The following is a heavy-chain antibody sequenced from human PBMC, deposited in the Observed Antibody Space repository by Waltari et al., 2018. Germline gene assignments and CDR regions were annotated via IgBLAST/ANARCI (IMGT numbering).Heavy chain of an antibody. V-gene: IGHV3-33*01. CDR1: GFSFPNYG. CDR3: ARDQYGESFYYAMNV. CDR2: IWYDGSKK. Sequence: QETLVESGGGVVQSGRSLKLYCEASGFSFPNYGMRWGRQAPGKGLEWVAIIWYDGSKKYYADSVKGRFDISRDNSRNTLYLQMDSLRAEDTAVYFCARDQYGESFYYAMNVWGQGTAVTVSS. D-gene: IGHD1-26*01. J-gene: IGHJ6*02.